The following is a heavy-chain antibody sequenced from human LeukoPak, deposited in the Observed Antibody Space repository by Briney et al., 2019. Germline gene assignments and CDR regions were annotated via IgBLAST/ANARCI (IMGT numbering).Heavy chain of an antibody. Sequence: GASVKVSCKASGGTFSSYAISWVRQAPGQGLEWVGGIIPIFGTANYAQKFQGRVTITADKSTSTAYMELSSLRSEDTAVYYCASDSSGYKMGDPFDIWGQGTMVTVSS. CDR2: IIPIFGTA. J-gene: IGHJ3*02. CDR3: ASDSSGYKMGDPFDI. V-gene: IGHV1-69*06. CDR1: GGTFSSYA. D-gene: IGHD3-22*01.